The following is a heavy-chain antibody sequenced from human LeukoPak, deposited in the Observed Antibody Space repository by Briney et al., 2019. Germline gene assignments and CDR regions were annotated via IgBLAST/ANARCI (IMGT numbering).Heavy chain of an antibody. D-gene: IGHD2-15*01. Sequence: GGSLRLSCAASGFTFSSYSMNWVRQAPGKGLEWVSYISSSSNTIYYADSVKGRFTISRDNAKNSLYLQMNSLRAEDTAVYYCAKGVGYCSGGSCSVWFDPWGQGTLVTVSS. J-gene: IGHJ5*02. V-gene: IGHV3-48*01. CDR1: GFTFSSYS. CDR2: ISSSSNTI. CDR3: AKGVGYCSGGSCSVWFDP.